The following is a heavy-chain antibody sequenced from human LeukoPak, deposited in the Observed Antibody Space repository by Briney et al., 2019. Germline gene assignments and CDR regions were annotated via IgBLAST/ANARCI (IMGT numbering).Heavy chain of an antibody. CDR2: ISAYNGNT. CDR3: ARATGSSGWYEMYYFDY. Sequence: ASVKVSCKASGYTFTSYGISWVRQAPGQGLEWMGWISAYNGNTNYAQKLQGRVTMTTDTSTSTAYMELRSLRSDDTAVYYCARATGSSGWYEMYYFDYWGQGTLVTVSS. V-gene: IGHV1-18*04. D-gene: IGHD6-19*01. J-gene: IGHJ4*02. CDR1: GYTFTSYG.